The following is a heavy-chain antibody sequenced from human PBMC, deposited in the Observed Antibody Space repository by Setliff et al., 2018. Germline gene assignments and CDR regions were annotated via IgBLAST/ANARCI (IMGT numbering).Heavy chain of an antibody. CDR3: ARHSNSWPVDY. D-gene: IGHD6-13*01. Sequence: SETLSLTCTVSGGPINSDRYYWGWIRQPPGKGLEWIGSTFYSGSTYYNPSLKSRVSISVDTSKNQFSLRLSSVTAADTAVYYCARHSNSWPVDYWGQGTLVTVSS. CDR1: GGPINSDRYY. CDR2: TFYSGST. V-gene: IGHV4-39*01. J-gene: IGHJ4*02.